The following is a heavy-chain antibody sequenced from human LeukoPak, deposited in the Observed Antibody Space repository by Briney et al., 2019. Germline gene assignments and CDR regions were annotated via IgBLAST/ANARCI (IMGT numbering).Heavy chain of an antibody. D-gene: IGHD2-15*01. CDR2: ISGSGGST. Sequence: WGSLRLSCAASGFTFSSYAMSWVRQAPGKGLEWVSAISGSGGSTYYADSVKGRFTISRDNSKNTLYLQMNSLRAEDTAVYYCAKVGFIVVVVAATPSWFDPWGQGTLVTVSS. CDR1: GFTFSSYA. CDR3: AKVGFIVVVVAATPSWFDP. J-gene: IGHJ5*02. V-gene: IGHV3-23*01.